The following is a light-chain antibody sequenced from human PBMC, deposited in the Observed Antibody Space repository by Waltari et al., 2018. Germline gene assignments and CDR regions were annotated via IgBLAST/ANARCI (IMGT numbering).Light chain of an antibody. J-gene: IGKJ3*01. Sequence: DIQMTQSPSSLSASVGDRVIITCRTSQSIVNSLNWYQQKPGKAPKLLIYAASSLQSGVPSRFSGSGSGTDFTLTISSLQPEDFATYYCQQTYSTPFFGPGTKVEIK. CDR2: AAS. CDR1: QSIVNS. V-gene: IGKV1-39*01. CDR3: QQTYSTPF.